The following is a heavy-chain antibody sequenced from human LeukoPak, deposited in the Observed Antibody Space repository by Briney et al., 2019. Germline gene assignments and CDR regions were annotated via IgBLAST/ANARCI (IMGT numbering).Heavy chain of an antibody. CDR1: GFTFSSYA. Sequence: GGSLRVSCAASGFTFSSYAMSWVRQAPGKGLEWVSTVSGGGGTTYYADSVKGRFTISRDNSQNTVFLQMNSLRAEDTAIYYCAKDMGYCSSATCYGLDYWGQGTLVTVSS. D-gene: IGHD2-2*01. CDR3: AKDMGYCSSATCYGLDY. V-gene: IGHV3-23*01. J-gene: IGHJ4*02. CDR2: VSGGGGTT.